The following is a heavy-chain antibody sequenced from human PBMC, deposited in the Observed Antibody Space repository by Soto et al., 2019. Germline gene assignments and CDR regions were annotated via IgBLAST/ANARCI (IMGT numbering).Heavy chain of an antibody. D-gene: IGHD3-10*01. CDR2: INHSGST. CDR3: ARSVRGVILDY. J-gene: IGHJ4*02. V-gene: IGHV4-34*01. CDR1: GGSFSGYY. Sequence: SETLSLTCAVYGGSFSGYYWRWIRQPPGKGLECIGEINHSGSTNYNPSLKSRVTISVETSRNQFSLKLSSVTAADTAVYYCARSVRGVILDYWGQGTLVTVSS.